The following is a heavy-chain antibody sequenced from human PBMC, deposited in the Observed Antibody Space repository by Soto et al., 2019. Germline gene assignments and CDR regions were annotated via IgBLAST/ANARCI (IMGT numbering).Heavy chain of an antibody. D-gene: IGHD1-20*01. Sequence: ASVKVSCKASGYTFTSLDINWVRQATGQGLEWMGWMNPNNGKTGYAQKFQGRVTMTRDTSMSTSYMELSSLRSDDTAVYYCARGINAGVDYWGQGTLVTVSS. V-gene: IGHV1-8*01. CDR1: GYTFTSLD. CDR3: ARGINAGVDY. J-gene: IGHJ4*02. CDR2: MNPNNGKT.